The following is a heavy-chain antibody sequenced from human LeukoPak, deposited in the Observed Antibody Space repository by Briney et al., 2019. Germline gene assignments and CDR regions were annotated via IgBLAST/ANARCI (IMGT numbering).Heavy chain of an antibody. Sequence: GGSLRLSCAASGFTLSSFAMSWVRQAPGRGLEWVSVISGTDDSTYCADSVKGRFTISRDNSKNTLYLQMNSLRAEDTAVYYCAKARGTYYYDSGSSTFDYWGQGTLVTVSS. J-gene: IGHJ4*02. CDR3: AKARGTYYYDSGSSTFDY. V-gene: IGHV3-23*01. D-gene: IGHD3-10*01. CDR1: GFTLSSFA. CDR2: ISGTDDST.